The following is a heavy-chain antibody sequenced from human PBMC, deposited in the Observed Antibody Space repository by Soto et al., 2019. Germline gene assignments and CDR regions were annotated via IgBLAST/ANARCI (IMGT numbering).Heavy chain of an antibody. CDR2: IYYSGST. Sequence: SETLSLTCTVSGGSISSSSYYWGWIRQPPGKGLEWIGSIYYSGSTYYNPSLKSRVTISVDTSKNQFSLKLSSVTAADTAMYYCARAGGLGAVAVDYWGQGTLVTVSS. J-gene: IGHJ4*02. V-gene: IGHV4-39*01. CDR3: ARAGGLGAVAVDY. D-gene: IGHD6-19*01. CDR1: GGSISSSSYY.